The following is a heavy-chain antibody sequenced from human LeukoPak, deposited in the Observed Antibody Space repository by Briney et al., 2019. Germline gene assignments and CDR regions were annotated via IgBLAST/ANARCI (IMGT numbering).Heavy chain of an antibody. J-gene: IGHJ4*02. Sequence: PGGSLRLSCAASRFTFSSYAMHWVRQAPGKGLEWVAVISNDGSNKYYADSVKGRFTISRDNSKNTLYLQMNSLRAEDTAVYYCAKPTNVGGSYSSGPHFDYWGQGTLVTVSS. CDR2: ISNDGSNK. V-gene: IGHV3-30*04. D-gene: IGHD1-26*01. CDR1: RFTFSSYA. CDR3: AKPTNVGGSYSSGPHFDY.